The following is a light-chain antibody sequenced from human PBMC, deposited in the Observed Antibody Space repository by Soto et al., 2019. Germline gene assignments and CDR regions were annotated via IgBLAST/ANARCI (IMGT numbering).Light chain of an antibody. CDR1: SSNIGSNT. CDR2: SNN. Sequence: QSVLTQPPSASGTPGQRVTISCSGSSSNIGSNTVNWYQQLPGTAPELLIYSNNQRPSGIPERFSGSNSGNTATLTISRVEAGDEADYYCQVWDSSSDHSYVFGTGTKVTVL. V-gene: IGLV1-44*01. CDR3: QVWDSSSDHSYV. J-gene: IGLJ1*01.